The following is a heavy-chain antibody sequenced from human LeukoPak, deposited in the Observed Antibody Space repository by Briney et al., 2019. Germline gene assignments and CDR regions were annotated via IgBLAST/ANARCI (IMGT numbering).Heavy chain of an antibody. CDR1: GYSISSGYY. V-gene: IGHV4-38-2*02. CDR3: ARGHTTNWFDP. Sequence: SETLSLTCSVSGYSISSGYYWSWIRQPPGKGLEWIGEINHSGSTNYNPSLKSRVTISVDTSKNQFSLKLSSVTAADTAVYYCARGHTTNWFDPWGQGTLVTVSS. J-gene: IGHJ5*02. D-gene: IGHD2/OR15-2a*01. CDR2: INHSGST.